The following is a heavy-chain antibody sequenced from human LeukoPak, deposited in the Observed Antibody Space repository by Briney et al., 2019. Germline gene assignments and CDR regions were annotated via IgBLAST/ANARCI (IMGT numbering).Heavy chain of an antibody. D-gene: IGHD4-23*01. CDR2: IYPGDSDT. J-gene: IGHJ3*02. CDR3: ARHRLHGGGFDAFDI. Sequence: GESLKISCKASGYSFTTYWIGWVRQVPGKGLELMGIIYPGDSDTRYSPSFQGQVTISADKSISAAYLQWSSPKASDTAIYYCARHRLHGGGFDAFDIWGQGTMVTVSS. V-gene: IGHV5-51*01. CDR1: GYSFTTYW.